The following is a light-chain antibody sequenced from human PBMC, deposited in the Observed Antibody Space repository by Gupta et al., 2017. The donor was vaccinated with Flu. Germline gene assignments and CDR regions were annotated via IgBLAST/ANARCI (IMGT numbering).Light chain of an antibody. CDR1: QSVLSSSNDKNY. V-gene: IGKV4-1*01. CDR3: QQDDSTPYT. J-gene: IGKJ2*01. Sequence: IVMTQSPDSLAVSLGERATINCKSSQSVLSSSNDKNYLTWYQQKPGQPPKLLLYWASTRESGVPDRFSGSGSGTDFTLTISSLHAEDVAVYYCQQDDSTPYTFGQGTKLEIK. CDR2: WAS.